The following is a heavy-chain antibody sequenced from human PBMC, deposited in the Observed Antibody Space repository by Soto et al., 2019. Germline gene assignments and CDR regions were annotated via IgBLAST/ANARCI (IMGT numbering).Heavy chain of an antibody. CDR2: ISSSSSYI. D-gene: IGHD2-2*01. J-gene: IGHJ4*02. CDR3: ARARDCSSTSCQGYYFDY. CDR1: GFTFSSYS. V-gene: IGHV3-21*01. Sequence: GGSLRLSCAASGFTFSSYSMNWVRQAPGKGLEWVSSISSSSSYIYYADSVKGRFTISRDNAKNSLYLQMNSLRAEDTAVYYCARARDCSSTSCQGYYFDYWGQGTLVTVSS.